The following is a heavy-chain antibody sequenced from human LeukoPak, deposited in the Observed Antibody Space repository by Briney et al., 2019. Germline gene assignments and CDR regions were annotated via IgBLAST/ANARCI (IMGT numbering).Heavy chain of an antibody. CDR1: GFTFSSYA. Sequence: GGSLRLSCAASGFTFSSYAMSWVRQAPGKGLEWVSSISGIGASTYYADSVKGRFTISRDDSKNTLYLQMYSLRAEDTAVYYCAKARWSNYWYFDLWGRGTLVTASS. CDR3: AKARWSNYWYFDL. V-gene: IGHV3-23*01. D-gene: IGHD1/OR15-1a*01. J-gene: IGHJ2*01. CDR2: ISGIGAST.